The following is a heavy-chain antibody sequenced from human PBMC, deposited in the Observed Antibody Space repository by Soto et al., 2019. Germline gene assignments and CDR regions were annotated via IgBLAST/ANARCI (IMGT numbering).Heavy chain of an antibody. V-gene: IGHV3-53*02. CDR1: GFTVSRNY. Sequence: EVQLVETGGGLIQPGGSLRLSCAASGFTVSRNYMSWVRQAPGKGLEWVSVIYSGGSTYYADSVKGRFTISRDNSKNTLYLQMTSLRAEDTAVYYWARGGDYGDYDPSHYWGQGTLVTVSS. CDR2: IYSGGST. D-gene: IGHD4-17*01. CDR3: ARGGDYGDYDPSHY. J-gene: IGHJ4*02.